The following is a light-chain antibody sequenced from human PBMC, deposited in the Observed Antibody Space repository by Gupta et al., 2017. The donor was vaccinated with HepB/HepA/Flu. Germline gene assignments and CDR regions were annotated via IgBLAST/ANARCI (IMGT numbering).Light chain of an antibody. CDR2: DAS. V-gene: IGKV3-11*01. J-gene: IGKJ1*01. Sequence: TQSPATLSLSPGERATLSCRATQNIKNYIGWYQHKPGQAPRLLIDDASNRPTGIPVRFSGSGSGTEFTLTISSLEPEDVAVYYCLQRSHCPLTFGQGTQVDIK. CDR3: LQRSHCPLT. CDR1: QNIKNY.